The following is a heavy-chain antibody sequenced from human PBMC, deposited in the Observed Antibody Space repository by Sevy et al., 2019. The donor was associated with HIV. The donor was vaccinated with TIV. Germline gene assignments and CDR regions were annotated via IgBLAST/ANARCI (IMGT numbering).Heavy chain of an antibody. Sequence: GGSLRLSCAASGFTFSSFGMHWVRQAPGKGLEWVAVISSDGNNKSYADSVKGRFTISRDNSKNTLYLQMNGLRPEDPAVYYCAKDPGSGYLNWLDPWGQGTLVTVSS. CDR1: GFTFSSFG. CDR3: AKDPGSGYLNWLDP. V-gene: IGHV3-30*18. D-gene: IGHD3-22*01. CDR2: ISSDGNNK. J-gene: IGHJ5*02.